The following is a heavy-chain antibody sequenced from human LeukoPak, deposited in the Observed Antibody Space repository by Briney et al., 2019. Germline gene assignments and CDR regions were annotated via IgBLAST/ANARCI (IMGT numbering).Heavy chain of an antibody. CDR3: TTGGSVIVAGTRAFDI. CDR2: IKSEIDGGAT. V-gene: IGHV3-15*07. D-gene: IGHD5-12*01. J-gene: IGHJ3*02. CDR1: GSTFSSTW. Sequence: PGGSLRLSCAASGSTFSSTWMNWVRQAPGKGLEWVGRIKSEIDGGATDYAAPVQDRFTISRDDTQATLYLQMNSLKTEDTAVYYCTTGGSVIVAGTRAFDIWGQGTMVTVSS.